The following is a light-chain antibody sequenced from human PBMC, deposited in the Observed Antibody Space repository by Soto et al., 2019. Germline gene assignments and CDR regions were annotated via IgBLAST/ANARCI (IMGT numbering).Light chain of an antibody. CDR3: MQGSHWPFT. CDR2: KVS. J-gene: IGKJ2*01. CDR1: QSLLDSNGNTF. V-gene: IGKV2-30*01. Sequence: DAVMTQSPVSLPVTLGQPAAISCRSSQSLLDSNGNTFLHWFQQRPGQSPRRLIYKVSNRDSGVPDRFSGSGSGTDFTLKISRVEAEDVGIYFCMQGSHWPFTFGQGTKLEIK.